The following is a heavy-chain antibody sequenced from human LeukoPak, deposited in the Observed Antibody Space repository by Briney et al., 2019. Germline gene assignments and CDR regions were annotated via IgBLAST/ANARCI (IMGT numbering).Heavy chain of an antibody. J-gene: IGHJ4*02. D-gene: IGHD6-6*01. V-gene: IGHV3-23*01. CDR3: AKMLVPICDW. CDR1: GVPYSRYA. CDR2: FSGRGGST. Sequence: PGGSLRLSCAASGVPYSRYAMSWVRQAPGKGLVWVSDFSGRGGSTYYADSVKGRFTISRENSKHTLYLQMHSLRAGDAAVYHCAKMLVPICDWWGEGTLLTLSA.